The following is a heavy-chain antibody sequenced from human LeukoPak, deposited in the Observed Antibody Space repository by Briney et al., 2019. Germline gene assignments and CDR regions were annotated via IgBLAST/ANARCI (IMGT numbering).Heavy chain of an antibody. J-gene: IGHJ4*02. D-gene: IGHD6-25*01. V-gene: IGHV4-39*07. Sequence: SETLSLTCSVSGDSISSSSYYWAWIRQPPGKGLEWIGSIYYSGSTYYNPSLKSRVTISVDTSKNQFSLKLSSVTAADTAVYYCARVLNPRPLIDYWGQGTTVTVSS. CDR3: ARVLNPRPLIDY. CDR2: IYYSGST. CDR1: GDSISSSSYY.